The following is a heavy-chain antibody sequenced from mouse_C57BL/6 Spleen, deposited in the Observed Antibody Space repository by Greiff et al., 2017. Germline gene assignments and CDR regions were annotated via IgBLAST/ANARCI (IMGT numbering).Heavy chain of an antibody. CDR2: INSDGGST. Sequence: EVKLMESGGGLVQPGESLKLSCESNEYEFPSHDMSWVRKTPEKRLELVAAINSDGGSTYYPDTMERRFIISRDNTKKTLYLQMSSLRSEDTALYYWARDDYDGPWFAYWGQGTLVTVSA. J-gene: IGHJ3*01. D-gene: IGHD2-4*01. CDR1: EYEFPSHD. CDR3: ARDDYDGPWFAY. V-gene: IGHV5-2*01.